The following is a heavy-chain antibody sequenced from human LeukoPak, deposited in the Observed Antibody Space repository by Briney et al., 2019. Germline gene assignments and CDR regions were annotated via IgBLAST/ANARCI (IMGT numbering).Heavy chain of an antibody. V-gene: IGHV1-46*01. Sequence: ASVKVSCKASGGTFSSHAISWVRQAPGQGLEWMGIINPSGGSTSYAQKFRGRVTMTRDMSTSTVYMELSSLRSEDTAVYYCAAYCSGGSCYFDYWGQGTLVTVSS. CDR2: INPSGGST. D-gene: IGHD2-15*01. CDR3: AAYCSGGSCYFDY. CDR1: GGTFSSHA. J-gene: IGHJ4*02.